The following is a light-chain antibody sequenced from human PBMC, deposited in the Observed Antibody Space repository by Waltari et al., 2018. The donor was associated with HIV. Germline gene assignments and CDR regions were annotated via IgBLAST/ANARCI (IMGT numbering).Light chain of an antibody. CDR3: QAYDSSLSGYV. J-gene: IGLJ1*01. Sequence: QSVLTQPPSVSGAPGQRVTISCTGSSSNIGAGYDVHWYQQLPGTAPKLLIYGNNNRPAGAPDRFAGSKSGTAASLAVTGLQAEDEADYSCQAYDSSLSGYVFGTGTKVTVL. V-gene: IGLV1-40*01. CDR2: GNN. CDR1: SSNIGAGYD.